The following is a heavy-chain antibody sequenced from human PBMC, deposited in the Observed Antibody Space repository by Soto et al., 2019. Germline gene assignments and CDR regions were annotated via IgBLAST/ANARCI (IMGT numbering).Heavy chain of an antibody. CDR2: IYWDDDK. V-gene: IGHV2-5*02. D-gene: IGHD6-19*01. Sequence: QITLKESGPTLVKPTQTLTLTCTFSGFSLSTTRVGVGWIRQPPGKALEWLALIYWDDDKRYSPFLKSRLTITKDTSKSQVVLTMTNMDPMDTATYFCAHTLVAGLGYYFDYGGQGTLVTVSS. J-gene: IGHJ4*02. CDR3: AHTLVAGLGYYFDY. CDR1: GFSLSTTRVG.